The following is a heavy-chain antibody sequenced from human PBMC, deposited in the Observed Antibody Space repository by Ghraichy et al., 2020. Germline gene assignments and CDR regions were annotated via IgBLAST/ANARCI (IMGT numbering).Heavy chain of an antibody. CDR3: AKASWGQWVLGPLRPFYS. J-gene: IGHJ4*02. D-gene: IGHD1-26*01. CDR2: ISGSGGST. V-gene: IGHV3-23*01. CDR1: GFTFSSYA. Sequence: LSLTCAASGFTFSSYAMSWVRQAPGKGLEWVSAISGSGGSTYYADSVKGRFTISRDNSKNTLYLQMNSLGAEDTAVYYCAKASWGQWVLGPLRPFYSGGQGTLVTFSS.